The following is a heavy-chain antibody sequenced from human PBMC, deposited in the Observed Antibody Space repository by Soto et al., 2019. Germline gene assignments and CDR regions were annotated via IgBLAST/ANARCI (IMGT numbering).Heavy chain of an antibody. V-gene: IGHV3-49*04. J-gene: IGHJ3*01. D-gene: IGHD3-10*01. CDR2: IRSKGSGGTS. CDR1: GVRFADYS. Sequence: GGSLRLSWTACGVRFADYSMRWVRQAPGKGMEWVGFIRSKGSGGTSEYAASVKGRFTFSRDDSKSIAYLQMNSLKIEDTAVYYCTRDQPITPWGQGTMVTVSS. CDR3: TRDQPITP.